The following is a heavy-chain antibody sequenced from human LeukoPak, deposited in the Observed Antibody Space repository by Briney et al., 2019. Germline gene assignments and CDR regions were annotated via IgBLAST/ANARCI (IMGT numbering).Heavy chain of an antibody. CDR2: ISGSGGST. D-gene: IGHD3-9*01. V-gene: IGHV3-23*01. J-gene: IGHJ4*02. CDR3: AKDPSRLRYFDWLLDPPGSN. Sequence: GGTLRLSCAASGFTFSSYGMSWVRQAPGKGLEWVSAISGSGGSTYYADSVKGRFTISRDNSKNTLYLQMNSLRAEDTAVYYCAKDPSRLRYFDWLLDPPGSNWGQGTLVTVSS. CDR1: GFTFSSYG.